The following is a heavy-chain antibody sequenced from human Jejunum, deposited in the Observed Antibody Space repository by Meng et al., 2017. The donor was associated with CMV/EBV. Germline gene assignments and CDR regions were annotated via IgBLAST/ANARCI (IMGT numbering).Heavy chain of an antibody. V-gene: IGHV4-39*07. Sequence: QWQLQGSGPGLVKPSETLSLSCTVSVDSLSNSRHFWGWIRQPPGKGLEWIANIDYTGTTYYNPSLKSRVTISRDTSKNQFSLKLNSVTAADTAVYYCARVPPSGNYRFDYWGQGTLVTVSS. D-gene: IGHD6-19*01. CDR1: VDSLSNSRHF. CDR3: ARVPPSGNYRFDY. CDR2: IDYTGTT. J-gene: IGHJ4*02.